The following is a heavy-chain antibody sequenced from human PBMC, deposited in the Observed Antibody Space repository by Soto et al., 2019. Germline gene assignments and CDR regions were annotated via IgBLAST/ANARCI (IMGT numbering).Heavy chain of an antibody. D-gene: IGHD4-17*01. J-gene: IGHJ6*02. V-gene: IGHV3-23*01. CDR3: AKGGRGYGDYSIPFYYYGMDV. CDR2: ISGSGGST. Sequence: EVQLLESGGGLVQPGGSLRLSCAASGFTFSSYAMSWVRQAPGKGLEWVSAISGSGGSTYYADSVKGRFTISRDNSKNTLYLQMNSLRAEDTAVYYCAKGGRGYGDYSIPFYYYGMDVWGQGTTVTVSS. CDR1: GFTFSSYA.